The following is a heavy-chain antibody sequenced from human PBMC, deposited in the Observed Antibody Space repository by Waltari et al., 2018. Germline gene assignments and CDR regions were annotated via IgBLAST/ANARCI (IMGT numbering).Heavy chain of an antibody. CDR1: GGTFSSYA. CDR3: ARGGWKW. V-gene: IGHV1-69*05. J-gene: IGHJ4*02. CDR2: NNADSGTA. D-gene: IGHD1-1*01. Sequence: QVQLVQSGAEVKNPGSSVKVSCKASGGTFSSYAISWVRQAPGKRVEGRGGNNADSGTASYAQKFQGSVNITTDETTSTAYVELSSLRSEDTAVYYCARGGWKWWGQGTLVTVSS.